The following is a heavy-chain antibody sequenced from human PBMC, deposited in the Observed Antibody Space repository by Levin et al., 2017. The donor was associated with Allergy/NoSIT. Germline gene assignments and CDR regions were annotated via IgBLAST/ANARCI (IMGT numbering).Heavy chain of an antibody. CDR1: GFTFSSYG. CDR2: ISYDGSNK. D-gene: IGHD4-17*01. V-gene: IGHV3-30*18. Sequence: PGGSLRLSCAASGFTFSSYGMHWVRQAPGKGLEWVAVISYDGSNKYYADSVKGRFTISRDNSKNTLYLQMNSLRAEDTAVYYCAKDPKTVYGDYTSWFDPWGQGTLVTVSS. CDR3: AKDPKTVYGDYTSWFDP. J-gene: IGHJ5*02.